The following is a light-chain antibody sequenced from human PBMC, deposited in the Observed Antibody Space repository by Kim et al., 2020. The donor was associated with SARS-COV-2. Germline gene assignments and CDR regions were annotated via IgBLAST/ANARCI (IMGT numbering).Light chain of an antibody. Sequence: SYELTQPPSVSVAPGKTARITCGGNNNGSKSVHWYQQKPGQAPVLVIYYDSDRPSGIPERFSGSNSGNTATLTISRVEAGDEADYYCQVWDSSSDHPGVVFGGGTQLTVL. V-gene: IGLV3-21*04. CDR2: YDS. J-gene: IGLJ2*01. CDR3: QVWDSSSDHPGVV. CDR1: NNGSKS.